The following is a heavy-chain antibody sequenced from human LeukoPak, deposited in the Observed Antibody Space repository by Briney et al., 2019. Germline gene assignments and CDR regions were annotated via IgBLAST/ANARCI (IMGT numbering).Heavy chain of an antibody. D-gene: IGHD6-13*01. CDR3: ARDRAIAAAGTPFDY. CDR2: ISAYNGNT. Sequence: GASVKVSCKASGYTFTSYDISWVRQAPGQGLEWMGWISAYNGNTNYAQKLQGRVTMTTDTSTSTAYMELRSLRSDDTAVYYCARDRAIAAAGTPFDYWGQGTLVTVSS. J-gene: IGHJ4*02. CDR1: GYTFTSYD. V-gene: IGHV1-18*01.